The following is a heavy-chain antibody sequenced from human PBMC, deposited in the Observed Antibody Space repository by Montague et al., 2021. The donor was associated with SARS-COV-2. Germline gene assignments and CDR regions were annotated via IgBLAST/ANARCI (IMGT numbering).Heavy chain of an antibody. J-gene: IGHJ6*02. Sequence: SETLSLTCAVYGGSFSGYYWSWIRQPPGKGLEWIGEINHSGSTNYNPSLKSRVTISVDTSKNQFSLKLSSVTAADTAVYYCARGRRILLWFGELLSGWDYCGMDVWGQGTTVTVSS. CDR3: ARGRRILLWFGELLSGWDYCGMDV. CDR2: INHSGST. CDR1: GGSFSGYY. D-gene: IGHD3-10*01. V-gene: IGHV4-34*01.